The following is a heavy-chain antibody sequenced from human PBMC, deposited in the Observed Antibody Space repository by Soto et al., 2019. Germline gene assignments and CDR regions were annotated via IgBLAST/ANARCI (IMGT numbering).Heavy chain of an antibody. V-gene: IGHV1-18*01. CDR3: ARGRYGDY. Sequence: QVPLVQSGAEVKKPGASVKVSCRGSGYDFTTYGITWVRQAPGQGLEWRAWISAHNGKTDYAQKLQGKVTVPRDTSTSTAYMELRSLRSDDTAVYYCARGRYGDYWGQGALVTVSS. CDR2: ISAHNGKT. J-gene: IGHJ4*02. D-gene: IGHD1-1*01. CDR1: GYDFTTYG.